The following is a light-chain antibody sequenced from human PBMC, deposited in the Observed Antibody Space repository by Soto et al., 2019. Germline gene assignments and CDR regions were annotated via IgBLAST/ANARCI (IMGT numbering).Light chain of an antibody. CDR2: GNN. V-gene: IGLV1-40*01. CDR1: SSNIGAGYD. J-gene: IGLJ2*01. Sequence: QPVLTQPPSVSGAPGQRVTISCTGSSSNIGAGYDVHWYQQLPGTAPKLLIYGNNNRPSGVPDRFTGSKSGTSASLAITGLQAEDEAEYYCQSYDSSLSGWGVFGGGTKLTVL. CDR3: QSYDSSLSGWGV.